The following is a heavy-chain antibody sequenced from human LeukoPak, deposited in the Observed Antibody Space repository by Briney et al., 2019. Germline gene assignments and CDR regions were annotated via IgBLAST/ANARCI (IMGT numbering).Heavy chain of an antibody. D-gene: IGHD5-18*01. CDR2: ISPSGST. CDR1: GYSISSGYY. V-gene: IGHV4-38-2*02. CDR3: ARSPTKRVTDDY. Sequence: PSETLSLTCTVSGYSISSGYYWGWIRQPPGKGLFWIGQISPSGSTNYSPSLKSRVTISVDKSKTQFSLTLTSVTAADTAVYFCARSPTKRVTDDYWGQGTLVTVSS. J-gene: IGHJ4*02.